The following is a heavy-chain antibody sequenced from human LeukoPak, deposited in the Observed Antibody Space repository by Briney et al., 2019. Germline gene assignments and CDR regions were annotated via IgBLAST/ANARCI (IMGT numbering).Heavy chain of an antibody. CDR3: ARPHCSGGSCYYSWLDP. J-gene: IGHJ5*02. V-gene: IGHV3-7*05. D-gene: IGHD2-15*01. CDR2: KEQEGSEK. CDR1: GFTFSIYW. Sequence: VGFLRLSCAASGFTFSIYWMTWVRQATGKALECVANKEQEGSEKINVDSVKGRFTTSRDKAKNSLYMQMNSLRAEDTAVYYCARPHCSGGSCYYSWLDPWGQGTLVTVSS.